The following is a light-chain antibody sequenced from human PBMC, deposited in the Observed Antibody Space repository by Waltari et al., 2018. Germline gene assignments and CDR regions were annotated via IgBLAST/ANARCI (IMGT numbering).Light chain of an antibody. CDR3: QQNYRTPT. J-gene: IGKJ4*01. Sequence: DVQVTQSPSSLSASLGDSVTITCRTSQDIDRYLIWYHQKPGNAPKLLIYAASYLQSGVPSRFSGSGSGTDFSLTISSLQPEDFAVYYCQQNYRTPTFGGGTKVEVK. CDR2: AAS. CDR1: QDIDRY. V-gene: IGKV1-39*01.